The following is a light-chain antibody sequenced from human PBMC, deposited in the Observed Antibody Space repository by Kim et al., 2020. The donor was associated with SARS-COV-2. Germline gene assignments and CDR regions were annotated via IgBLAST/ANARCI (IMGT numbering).Light chain of an antibody. CDR1: NIGSKN. CDR3: QVWDSSAYV. V-gene: IGLV3-9*01. J-gene: IGLJ1*01. Sequence: GALGQTARITCGGNNIGSKNVHCYQQMPGQPPVLVIYRDINRPSGIPERFSGSNSGNTATLTISRAQVGDEADYYCQVWDSSAYVFGTGTKVTVL. CDR2: RDI.